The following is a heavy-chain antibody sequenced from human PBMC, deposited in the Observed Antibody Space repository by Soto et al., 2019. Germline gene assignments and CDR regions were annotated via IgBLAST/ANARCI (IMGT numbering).Heavy chain of an antibody. Sequence: SETLSLTCAVYGGSFIGYYWSWIRQPPGKGLEWIGEINHSGSTNYNPSLKSRVTISVDTSKNQFSLKLSSVTAADTAVYYCARGLGDYVWGRSYLRMAFDIWGQGTMVTVSS. V-gene: IGHV4-34*01. CDR3: ARGLGDYVWGRSYLRMAFDI. D-gene: IGHD3-16*01. CDR2: INHSGST. J-gene: IGHJ3*02. CDR1: GGSFIGYY.